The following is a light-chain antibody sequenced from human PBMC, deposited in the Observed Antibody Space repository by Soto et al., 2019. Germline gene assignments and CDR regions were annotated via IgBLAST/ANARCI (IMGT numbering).Light chain of an antibody. CDR3: MQGTYAPKT. CDR1: QSLVHSNGNTF. Sequence: EVVMTQSPLSLPVTLGQPASISCRSSQSLVHSNGNTFLTWFQQRPGQSPRRLIYKVSIRDSGVSDRFSGSGSGTDFTXKISRVEAEDVGVYYCMQGTYAPKTFGQGTMXXI. CDR2: KVS. V-gene: IGKV2-30*02. J-gene: IGKJ1*01.